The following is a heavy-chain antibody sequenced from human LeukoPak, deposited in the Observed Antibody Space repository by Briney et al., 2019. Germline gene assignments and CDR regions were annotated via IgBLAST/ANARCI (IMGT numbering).Heavy chain of an antibody. CDR1: GGTFSSYA. V-gene: IGHV1-69*13. J-gene: IGHJ5*02. CDR2: IIPIFGTA. CDR3: ARGVVPAAIFDGFDP. D-gene: IGHD2-2*02. Sequence: ASVKVSCKASGGTFSSYAISWVRQAPGQGLEWMGGIIPIFGTANYAQKFQGRVTITADESTSTAYMEPSSLRSEDTAVYYCARGVVPAAIFDGFDPWGQGTLVTVSS.